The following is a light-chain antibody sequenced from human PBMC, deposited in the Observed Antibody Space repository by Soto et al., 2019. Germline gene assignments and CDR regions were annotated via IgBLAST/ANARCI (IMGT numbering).Light chain of an antibody. CDR2: EAS. J-gene: IGKJ4*01. V-gene: IGKV3-15*01. Sequence: EIVMTQSPATLSVSPGERATLSCRASQSVSRKLAWYQQKPGQAPRLLIYEASIRATGIPARFTGSGSGTDFTLPISSLQSEDFAIYYCKQYNACSPLTFGGGTQVEIK. CDR1: QSVSRK. CDR3: KQYNACSPLT.